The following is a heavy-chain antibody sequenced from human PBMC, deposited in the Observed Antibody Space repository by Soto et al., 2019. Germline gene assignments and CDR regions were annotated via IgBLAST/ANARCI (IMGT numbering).Heavy chain of an antibody. CDR3: ARDLGTGGMDV. Sequence: QVQLQESGPGLVKPSETLSLTCTVSGGSIISCYWGWIRQPAGKGLEWIGRIFTTGSTNYNASLKSRVTMSVDTSKNQFSLKLSSVTAADTAVYYCARDLGTGGMDVWGQGTTVTVSS. CDR2: IFTTGST. J-gene: IGHJ6*02. CDR1: GGSIISCY. V-gene: IGHV4-4*07. D-gene: IGHD1-26*01.